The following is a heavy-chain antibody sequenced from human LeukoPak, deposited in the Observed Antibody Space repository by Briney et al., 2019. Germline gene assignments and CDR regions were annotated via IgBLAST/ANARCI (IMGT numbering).Heavy chain of an antibody. V-gene: IGHV1-69*01. CDR1: GGTFSRYA. CDR3: ARDIRTSGWYGPDF. CDR2: IIPIFGKT. J-gene: IGHJ4*02. Sequence: GSSVKVFCKASGGTFSRYAINWARQAPGQGLEWMGGIIPIFGKTNYAQKFQGRVTITADESTSTAYMELSSLRSEDTAVYFCARDIRTSGWYGPDFWGQGTLVTVSS. D-gene: IGHD6-19*01.